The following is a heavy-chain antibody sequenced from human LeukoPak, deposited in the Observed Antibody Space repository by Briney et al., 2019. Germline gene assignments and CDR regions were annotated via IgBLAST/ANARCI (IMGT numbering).Heavy chain of an antibody. Sequence: LSLTCAVYGGSFSGYYWSWIRQAPGKGLEWVSYISSGDSTIYYADSVKGRFTISRDNAKKSLYLQMNSLRAEDTAVYYCARGRNHPALWGQGILVTVSS. CDR3: ARGRNHPAL. D-gene: IGHD1-14*01. J-gene: IGHJ4*02. V-gene: IGHV3-11*04. CDR2: ISSGDSTI. CDR1: GGSFSGYY.